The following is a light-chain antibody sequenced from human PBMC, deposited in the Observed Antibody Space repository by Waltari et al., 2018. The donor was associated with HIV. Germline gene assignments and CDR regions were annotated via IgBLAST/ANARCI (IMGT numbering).Light chain of an antibody. Sequence: QSALTQPASVSGSPGQSVTISCTGKTSDVGAYNYVSWYQQHPGKAPKLMIYEVFKRPSGVPDRFSGSKSGNTASLTVSGLQAEDEADYYCTSYAGRNTLVFGGGTKLTVL. CDR2: EVF. V-gene: IGLV2-8*01. CDR1: TSDVGAYNY. J-gene: IGLJ2*01. CDR3: TSYAGRNTLV.